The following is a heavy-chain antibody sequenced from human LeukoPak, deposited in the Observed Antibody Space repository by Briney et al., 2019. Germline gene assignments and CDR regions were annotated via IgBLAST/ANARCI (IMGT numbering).Heavy chain of an antibody. J-gene: IGHJ4*02. Sequence: GGSLRLSCTASGFTFGDYAMSWVRQAPGKGLEWVGFIRSKAYGGTTEYAASVKGRFTISRDDSKSIAYLQMNSLKTEDTAVYYCTRDSNYMMYYYDSSGTHGDYWGQGTLVTVSS. CDR1: GFTFGDYA. V-gene: IGHV3-49*04. CDR2: IRSKAYGGTT. CDR3: TRDSNYMMYYYDSSGTHGDY. D-gene: IGHD3-22*01.